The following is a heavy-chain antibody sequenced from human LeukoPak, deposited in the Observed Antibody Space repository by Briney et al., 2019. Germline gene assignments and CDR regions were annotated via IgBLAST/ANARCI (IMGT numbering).Heavy chain of an antibody. Sequence: KPSGTLSLTCAVSGGSISSSNWWSWVRQPPGKGLEWIGEIYHSGNTNYNPSLKSRVTMSVDTSKNQFSLKLSSVTAADTAVYYCARDRYALTFDYWGQGTLVTVSS. CDR3: ARDRYALTFDY. CDR2: IYHSGNT. D-gene: IGHD3-16*01. J-gene: IGHJ4*02. CDR1: GGSISSSNW. V-gene: IGHV4-4*02.